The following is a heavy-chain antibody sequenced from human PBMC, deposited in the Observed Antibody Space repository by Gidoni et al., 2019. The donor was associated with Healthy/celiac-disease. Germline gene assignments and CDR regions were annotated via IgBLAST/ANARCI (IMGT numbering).Heavy chain of an antibody. J-gene: IGHJ4*02. CDR1: GYTVTSYG. CDR2: ISAYNGNT. D-gene: IGHD1-1*01. V-gene: IGHV1-18*04. CDR3: SRVLHNWNDRGVDY. Sequence: QVQLVQSGAEVKKPGASVKVSCKASGYTVTSYGISWVRHAPGQGLEWMGWISAYNGNTNYAPTLQGRVTMTTDTSTSTAYLALRSLSSDDTAVYYCSRVLHNWNDRGVDYWGQGTLVTVSS.